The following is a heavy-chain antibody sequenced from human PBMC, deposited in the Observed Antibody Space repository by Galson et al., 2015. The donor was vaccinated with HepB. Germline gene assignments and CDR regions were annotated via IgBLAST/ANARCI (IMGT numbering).Heavy chain of an antibody. D-gene: IGHD6-13*01. CDR2: IYWDDDR. V-gene: IGHV2-5*02. J-gene: IGHJ5*02. CDR3: THRRAGIWFDP. CDR1: GFSLTTSGVG. Sequence: PALVKPTQTLTLTCTFSGFSLTTSGVGVGWIRQPPGKALEWLALIYWDDDRRYSPSLKSRLTITKDTSKNQVVLTMTNMGPVDTATYYCTHRRAGIWFDPWGQGTLVTVSS.